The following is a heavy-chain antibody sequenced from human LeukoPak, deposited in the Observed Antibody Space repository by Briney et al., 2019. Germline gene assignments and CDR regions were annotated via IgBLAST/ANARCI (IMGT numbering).Heavy chain of an antibody. CDR3: ARGSYDYVWGSSRNWFDP. CDR2: ISSSSSYI. V-gene: IGHV3-21*01. CDR1: GFTFSSYS. D-gene: IGHD3-16*01. Sequence: GGSLRLSCAASGFTFSSYSMNWVRQAPGKRLQWVSSISSSSSYIYYADSVKGRFTISRDNAKNSLYLQMNSLRAEDTAVYYCARGSYDYVWGSSRNWFDPWGQGTLVTVSS. J-gene: IGHJ5*02.